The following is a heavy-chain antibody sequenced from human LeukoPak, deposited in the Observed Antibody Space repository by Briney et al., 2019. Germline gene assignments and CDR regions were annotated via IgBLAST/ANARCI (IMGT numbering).Heavy chain of an antibody. J-gene: IGHJ4*02. Sequence: GGSLRLSCAASGFTFSSYAMSWVRQAPGKGLEWVSALSGSGGSTYYADSVKGRFTISRDNSKNTLYLQMNSLRAEDTAVYYCAPTYYYGSGSYRFGYWGQGTLVTVSS. CDR1: GFTFSSYA. CDR2: LSGSGGST. CDR3: APTYYYGSGSYRFGY. V-gene: IGHV3-23*01. D-gene: IGHD3-10*01.